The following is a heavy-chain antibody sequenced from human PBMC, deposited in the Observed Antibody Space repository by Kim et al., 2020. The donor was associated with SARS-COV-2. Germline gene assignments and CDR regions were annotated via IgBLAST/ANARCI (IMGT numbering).Heavy chain of an antibody. CDR1: GGSISSYY. CDR3: ARGGAYYDSSGGVYYYYGMDV. CDR2: IYTSGST. D-gene: IGHD3-22*01. V-gene: IGHV4-4*07. Sequence: SETLSLTCTVSGGSISSYYWSWIRQPAGKGLEWIGRIYTSGSTNYNPSLKSRVTMSVDTSKNQFSLKLSSVTAADTAVYYCARGGAYYDSSGGVYYYYGMDVWGQGTTVTVSS. J-gene: IGHJ6*02.